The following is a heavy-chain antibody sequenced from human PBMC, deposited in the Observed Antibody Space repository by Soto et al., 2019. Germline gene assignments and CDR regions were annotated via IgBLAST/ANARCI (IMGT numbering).Heavy chain of an antibody. CDR1: GGTFNKYA. V-gene: IGHV1-69*01. Sequence: QVQLVQSGAEVKKPGSSVKVSCKATGGTFNKYALTWVRQAPGQGLEWMGGIIPFSGTRKYAEKVQGRVTFTADAATFTAYMEVSSLRSKDTAIYYCLGGSYSWGQGPLVTVSS. J-gene: IGHJ4*02. CDR3: LGGSYS. D-gene: IGHD1-26*01. CDR2: IIPFSGTR.